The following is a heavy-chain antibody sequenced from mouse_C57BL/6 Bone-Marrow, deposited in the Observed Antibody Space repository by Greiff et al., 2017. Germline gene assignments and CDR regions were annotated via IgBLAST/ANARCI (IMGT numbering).Heavy chain of an antibody. Sequence: VQLQQSGPELVKPGASVKISCKASGYSFTSYYIHWVKQRPGQGLEWIGWIYPGSGNTKYNEKFKGKATLTADTSSSTAYMQLSSLTSEDSAVYYYARWRGYYAWFAYWGQGTLVTVSA. CDR2: IYPGSGNT. V-gene: IGHV1-66*01. CDR3: ARWRGYYAWFAY. CDR1: GYSFTSYY. J-gene: IGHJ3*01. D-gene: IGHD2-3*01.